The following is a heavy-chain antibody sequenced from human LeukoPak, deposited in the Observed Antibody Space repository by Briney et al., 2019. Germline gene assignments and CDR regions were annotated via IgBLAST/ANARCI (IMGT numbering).Heavy chain of an antibody. CDR3: ARGAPSTGYSLCDY. CDR2: ISYDGSNK. D-gene: IGHD3-22*01. V-gene: IGHV3-30*03. Sequence: PGGSLRLSCAASGFTFSSYGMHWVRQAPGKGLEWVAVISYDGSNKYYADSVKGRFTISRDNSKNTLYLQMNSLRAEDTAVYYCARGAPSTGYSLCDYWGQGTLVTVSS. J-gene: IGHJ4*02. CDR1: GFTFSSYG.